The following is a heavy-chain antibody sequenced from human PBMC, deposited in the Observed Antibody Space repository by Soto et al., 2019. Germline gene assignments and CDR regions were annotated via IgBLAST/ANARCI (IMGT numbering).Heavy chain of an antibody. CDR1: GFTFSSYS. Sequence: EVQLVESGGGLVKPGGSLRLSCAASGFTFSSYSMNWVRQAQGKGLEWVSSISSSSSYIYYADSVKGRFTISRDNAKNSMYLQMNSLRAEYTAVYYCAVALLTQSDVWGQGTTVTVSS. CDR3: AVALLTQSDV. V-gene: IGHV3-21*01. J-gene: IGHJ6*02. D-gene: IGHD3-10*01. CDR2: ISSSSSYI.